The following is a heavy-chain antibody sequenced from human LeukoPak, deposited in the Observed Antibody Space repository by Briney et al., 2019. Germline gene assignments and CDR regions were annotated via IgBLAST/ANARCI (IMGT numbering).Heavy chain of an antibody. CDR3: ARDRTDDVGRNYHPMFDL. CDR2: INLDGSNT. D-gene: IGHD3-10*01. Sequence: GGSLRLSCAASGFTFSSHWMHWVRQVPGRGPVWVSRINLDGSNTIYADSVKGRFTISRDNAKNTLHLQMRSLRAEDTALYYCARDRTDDVGRNYHPMFDLWGQGTMVTVSS. V-gene: IGHV3-74*01. CDR1: GFTFSSHW. J-gene: IGHJ3*01.